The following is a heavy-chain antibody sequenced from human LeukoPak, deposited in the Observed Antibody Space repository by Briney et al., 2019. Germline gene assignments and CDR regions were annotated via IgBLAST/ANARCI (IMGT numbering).Heavy chain of an antibody. CDR3: AKGGEKYSSGWYPRYYYYYMDV. V-gene: IGHV3-23*01. D-gene: IGHD6-19*01. Sequence: GGSLRLSCAASGFTFSSYAMSWVRQAPGKGLEWVSAISGSGGSTYYADSVKGRFTISRDNSKNTLYLQMNSLRAEDTAVYYCAKGGEKYSSGWYPRYYYYYMDVWGKGTTVTVSS. CDR1: GFTFSSYA. CDR2: ISGSGGST. J-gene: IGHJ6*03.